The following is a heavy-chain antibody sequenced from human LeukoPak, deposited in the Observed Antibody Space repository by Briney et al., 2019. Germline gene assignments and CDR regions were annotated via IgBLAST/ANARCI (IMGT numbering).Heavy chain of an antibody. J-gene: IGHJ3*02. Sequence: GGSLRLSCATSGFTLSTYGMHWVRQAPGKGLEWVAIVWNDGSNQYYSDSVKGRFSISRDNSNNILYLQMYSLRAEDTAVYYCAKERYCTSRSCQGFCIWGQVTMVTVSS. CDR1: GFTLSTYG. D-gene: IGHD2-2*01. CDR2: VWNDGSNQ. CDR3: AKERYCTSRSCQGFCI. V-gene: IGHV3-33*03.